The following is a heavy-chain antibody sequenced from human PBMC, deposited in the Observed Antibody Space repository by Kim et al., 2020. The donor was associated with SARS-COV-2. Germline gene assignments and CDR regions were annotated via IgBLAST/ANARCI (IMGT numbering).Heavy chain of an antibody. D-gene: IGHD2-21*01. J-gene: IGHJ6*02. CDR3: ARVFGDNFYYYDMDV. CDR2: IYYSGST. Sequence: SETLSLTCTVSGGSISSYFWSWIRQPPGKGLEWIGYIYYSGSTNYNPSLKSRVTISVDTSKNQFSLKVSSVTAADTAVYYCARVFGDNFYYYDMDVWGQGNTVTVSS. V-gene: IGHV4-59*08. CDR1: GGSISSYF.